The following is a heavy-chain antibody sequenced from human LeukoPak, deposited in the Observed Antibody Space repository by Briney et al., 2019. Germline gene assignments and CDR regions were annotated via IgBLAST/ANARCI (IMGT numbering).Heavy chain of an antibody. CDR3: AKEAPIYYYDSSGYYFDY. CDR2: ISGSGGST. J-gene: IGHJ4*02. D-gene: IGHD3-22*01. Sequence: GSLRLSCAASGFTFSGYAMSWVRQAPGKGLEWVSAISGSGGSTYYADSVKGRFTISRDNSKNTLYLQMNSLRAEDTAVYYCAKEAPIYYYDSSGYYFDYWGQGTLVTVSS. CDR1: GFTFSGYA. V-gene: IGHV3-23*01.